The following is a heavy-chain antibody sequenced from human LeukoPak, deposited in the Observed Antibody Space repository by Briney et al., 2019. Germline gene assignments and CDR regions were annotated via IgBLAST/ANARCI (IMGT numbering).Heavy chain of an antibody. CDR3: ARDPFASGLSDY. Sequence: GGSLRLSCAASGFTFSRYGMHWVRQAPGKGLEWVAFIRYDGNEKYYGDSVKGRFTISRDNSKNTMYVQMNSLRDEDTAVYYCARDPFASGLSDYWGQGTLVTVSP. V-gene: IGHV3-30*02. CDR1: GFTFSRYG. CDR2: IRYDGNEK. D-gene: IGHD3-16*01. J-gene: IGHJ4*02.